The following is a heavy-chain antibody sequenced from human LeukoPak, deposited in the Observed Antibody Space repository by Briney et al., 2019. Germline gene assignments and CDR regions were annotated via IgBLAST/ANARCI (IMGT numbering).Heavy chain of an antibody. J-gene: IGHJ4*02. CDR3: ARERLVSNYFDY. D-gene: IGHD6-25*01. CDR1: GGSISNYY. V-gene: IGHV4-4*07. CDR2: IYTSGST. Sequence: SETLSLTCAVSGGSISNYYWSWIRQPAGKGLEWIGRIYTSGSTNYNPSLKSRVTMSVDTPKNQFSLKLSSVTAADTAVYYCARERLVSNYFDYWGQGTLVTVSS.